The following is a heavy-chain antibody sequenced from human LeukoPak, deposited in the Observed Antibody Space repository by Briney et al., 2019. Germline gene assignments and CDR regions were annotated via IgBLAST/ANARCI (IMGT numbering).Heavy chain of an antibody. J-gene: IGHJ6*03. CDR1: GGSFSGYY. D-gene: IGHD1-26*01. CDR3: ARVRSSSYMDV. Sequence: SETLSLTCAVYGGSFSGYYWSWIRQPPGKGLEWIGEINHSGSTYYNPSLKSRVTISVDTSKNQFSLKLSSVTAADTAVYYCARVRSSSYMDVWGKGTTVTVSS. V-gene: IGHV4-34*01. CDR2: INHSGST.